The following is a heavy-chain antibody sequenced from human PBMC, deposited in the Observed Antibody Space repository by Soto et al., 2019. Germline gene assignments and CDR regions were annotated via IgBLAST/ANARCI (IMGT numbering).Heavy chain of an antibody. J-gene: IGHJ6*02. CDR1: GYTFTRNG. CDR2: ISPKSGST. D-gene: IGHD3-22*01. V-gene: IGHV1-18*01. Sequence: GASVKVSCKTSGYTFTRNGISWVRQAPGQGLEWMGWISPKSGSTKYAQKFQGRVIMTTDTSTSTAYMELRSLRSDDTAVYYCVKDRDSNSWPSRDVWGPGTTVTVSS. CDR3: VKDRDSNSWPSRDV.